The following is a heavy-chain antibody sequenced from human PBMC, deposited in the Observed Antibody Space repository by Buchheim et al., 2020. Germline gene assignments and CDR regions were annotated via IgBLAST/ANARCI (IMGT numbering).Heavy chain of an antibody. J-gene: IGHJ4*02. Sequence: QVQLVQSGAEVRKPGASVKISCKASGYSFISFAIHWVRQAPGQGLEWMGWVNAGNGNTGYSQNFQGRVSIPADNTASTAYMELKSLTSEDTAVYYCARTFPFDYWGQGTL. CDR1: GYSFISFA. CDR2: VNAGNGNT. CDR3: ARTFPFDY. V-gene: IGHV1-3*01. D-gene: IGHD3-3*02.